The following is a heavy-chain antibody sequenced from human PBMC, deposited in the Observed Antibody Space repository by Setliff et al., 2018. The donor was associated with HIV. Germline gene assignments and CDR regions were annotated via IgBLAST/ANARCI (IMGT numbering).Heavy chain of an antibody. CDR3: ANDGRGDY. CDR2: ITSGGST. Sequence: GGSLRLSCAASGFTFSSYAMSWVRQTPEKGLEWVSIITSGGSTYYADSAKGRFIISRDNSQNTLYLQMNDLRAEDTAVYYCANDGRGDYWGQGTLVTVSS. CDR1: GFTFSSYA. J-gene: IGHJ4*02. D-gene: IGHD3-10*01. V-gene: IGHV3-23*01.